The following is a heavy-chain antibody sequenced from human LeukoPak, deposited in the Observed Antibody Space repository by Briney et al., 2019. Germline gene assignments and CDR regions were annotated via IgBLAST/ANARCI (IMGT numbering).Heavy chain of an antibody. J-gene: IGHJ4*02. CDR1: GYSISSGYH. V-gene: IGHV4-38-2*01. CDR2: IHHSGST. Sequence: SETLSLTCAVSGYSISSGYHWGWIRQPPGKGLEWIANIHHSGSTSYNPSLKSRVTTSADTSKNRFSLRLSSVTAADTAVYYCARLEPSGVVKDWGQGTLVTVSP. D-gene: IGHD3-3*01. CDR3: ARLEPSGVVKD.